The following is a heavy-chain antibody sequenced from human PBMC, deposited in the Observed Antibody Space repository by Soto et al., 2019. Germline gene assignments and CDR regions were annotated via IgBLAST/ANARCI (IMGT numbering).Heavy chain of an antibody. CDR2: INSNNGGT. V-gene: IGHV1-2*02. D-gene: IGHD3-16*01. CDR3: ARGGGQTYYSYPMDL. J-gene: IGHJ6*02. CDR1: GYTFTGFY. Sequence: QVQLVQSGAEVKKPGASMKVSCKASGYTFTGFYIHWIRQAPGQGLQWIGYINSNNGGTRVEQRFQGRVTMTRDTTSKTTYVELSKLTSDDTAVYYCARGGGQTYYSYPMDLWGQGTTVTVSS.